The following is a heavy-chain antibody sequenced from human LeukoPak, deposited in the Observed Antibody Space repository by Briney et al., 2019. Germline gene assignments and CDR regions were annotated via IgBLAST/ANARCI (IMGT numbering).Heavy chain of an antibody. D-gene: IGHD3-10*01. Sequence: PGGSLRLSCAASGFTFSSYGMHWVRQAPGKGLEWVAFIRYDGSNKYYADSVKGRFTISRDYAKNSLYLQMNSLRAEDTAVYYCARGAYGSGSYGHVWGKGTTVTISS. J-gene: IGHJ6*04. V-gene: IGHV3-30*02. CDR3: ARGAYGSGSYGHV. CDR2: IRYDGSNK. CDR1: GFTFSSYG.